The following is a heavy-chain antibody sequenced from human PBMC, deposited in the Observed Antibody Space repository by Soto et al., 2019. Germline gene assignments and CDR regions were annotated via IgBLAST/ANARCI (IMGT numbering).Heavy chain of an antibody. Sequence: TLSLTCTVSGGSISSGGYYWSWIRQHPGKGLEWIGYIYYSGSTYYNPSLKSRVTISVDTSKNQFSLKLSSVTAADTAVYXXAXSVXXTAHYXDYXGQXTLXXVXS. CDR1: GGSISSGGYY. CDR3: AXSVXXTAHYXDY. CDR2: IYYSGST. D-gene: IGHD2-21*02. J-gene: IGHJ4*02. V-gene: IGHV4-31*03.